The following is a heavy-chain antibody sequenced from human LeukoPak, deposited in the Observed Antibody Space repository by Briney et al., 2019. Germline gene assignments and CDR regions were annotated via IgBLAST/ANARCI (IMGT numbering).Heavy chain of an antibody. CDR3: ARKLWHRNDC. CDR2: ISTNGART. Sequence: WVSVISTNGARTSYADSVQGRFTVSRENFKNTLYLQMNSLRAEDTALYYCARKLWHRNDCWGQGTLVTVSS. V-gene: IGHV3-23*01. D-gene: IGHD3-16*01. J-gene: IGHJ4*02.